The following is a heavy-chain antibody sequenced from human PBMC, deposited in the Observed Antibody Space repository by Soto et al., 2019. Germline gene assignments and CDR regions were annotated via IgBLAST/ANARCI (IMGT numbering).Heavy chain of an antibody. J-gene: IGHJ3*02. D-gene: IGHD4-17*01. Sequence: QLQLQESGPGLVKPSETLSLTCTVSGGSISSSSYYWGWIRQPPGKGLEWIGSIYYSGSTYYNPSLKSRVTISVDTSKNQFSLKLSSVTAADTAVYYCARRIEMDDYGGNSDDAFDIWGQGTMVTVSS. CDR1: GGSISSSSYY. CDR2: IYYSGST. CDR3: ARRIEMDDYGGNSDDAFDI. V-gene: IGHV4-39*01.